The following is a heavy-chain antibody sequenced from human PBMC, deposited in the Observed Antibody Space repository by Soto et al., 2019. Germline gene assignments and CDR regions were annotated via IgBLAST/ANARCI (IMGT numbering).Heavy chain of an antibody. CDR3: ATSITGTISVLIDY. CDR2: FDPEDGET. CDR1: GYTLTELS. Sequence: ASVKVSCKVSGYTLTELSMHWLRQAPGKGLEWMGGFDPEDGETIYAQKFQGRVTMTEDTSTDTAYMELSSLRSEDTAVYYCATSITGTISVLIDYWGQGTLVTVSS. D-gene: IGHD1-7*01. V-gene: IGHV1-24*01. J-gene: IGHJ4*02.